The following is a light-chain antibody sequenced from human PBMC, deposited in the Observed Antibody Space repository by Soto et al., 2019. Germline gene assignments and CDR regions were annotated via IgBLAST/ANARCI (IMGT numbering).Light chain of an antibody. Sequence: QSVLTQPPSASGTPGQRVTISCSGSSSNIGSNYVYWYQQLPGSAPKLLIYRNDQRPSGVPDRFSGSKSGTSASLAISGPRSEDEADYCCAAWDDSLSDVVFGGGTKLTVL. CDR1: SSNIGSNY. V-gene: IGLV1-47*01. CDR3: AAWDDSLSDVV. CDR2: RND. J-gene: IGLJ2*01.